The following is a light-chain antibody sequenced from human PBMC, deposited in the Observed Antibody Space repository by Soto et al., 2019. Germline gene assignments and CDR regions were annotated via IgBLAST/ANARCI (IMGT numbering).Light chain of an antibody. V-gene: IGKV2-28*01. Sequence: DIVMTQSPLSLPVTPGEPAYISCRSSQSLLDAAGRSLLDWYLQKPGQSPQLLIYLGSTRASGVPDRFSGSGSGTDFTLQISRVEAEDVGVYYCMQALQTPRTFGQGTKVEIK. J-gene: IGKJ1*01. CDR2: LGS. CDR1: QSLLDAAGRSL. CDR3: MQALQTPRT.